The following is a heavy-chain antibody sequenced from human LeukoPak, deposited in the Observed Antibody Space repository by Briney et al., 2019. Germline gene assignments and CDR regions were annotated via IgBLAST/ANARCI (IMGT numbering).Heavy chain of an antibody. J-gene: IGHJ4*02. Sequence: GGSLRLSCAASEFTFSSYWMSWVRQAPGKGLERVANIKQDGSEKYYVDSVKGRFTISGDNAKNSLYLQMNSLRDEDTAVYYCARVRRDRLLYFDYWGQGTLVTVSS. V-gene: IGHV3-7*01. CDR2: IKQDGSEK. D-gene: IGHD5-12*01. CDR1: EFTFSSYW. CDR3: ARVRRDRLLYFDY.